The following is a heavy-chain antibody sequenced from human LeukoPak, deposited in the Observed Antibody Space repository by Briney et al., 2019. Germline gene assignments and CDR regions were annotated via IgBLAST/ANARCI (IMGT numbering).Heavy chain of an antibody. J-gene: IGHJ4*02. D-gene: IGHD5-24*01. CDR2: IWYDGSKK. Sequence: PGRSLRLSCAASGFTFSRYGMHWVRQAPGKGLEWVAVIWYDGSKKYYADSVKGRFTISRDNSKNTLYLQMNSLRAEDTAVYYCARELSPVETYYFDYWGQGTLVTVSS. V-gene: IGHV3-33*01. CDR3: ARELSPVETYYFDY. CDR1: GFTFSRYG.